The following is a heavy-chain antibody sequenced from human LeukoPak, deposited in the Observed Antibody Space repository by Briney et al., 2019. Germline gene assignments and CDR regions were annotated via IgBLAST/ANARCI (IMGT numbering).Heavy chain of an antibody. CDR1: GYTFTSYY. D-gene: IGHD6-19*01. V-gene: IGHV1-2*02. Sequence: ASVKVSCKASGYTFTSYYMHWVRQAPGQGLEWMGWINPNSGGTNYAQKFQGRVTMTRDTSISTAYMELSRLRSDDTAVYYCARVYSSGWFPVYFDYWGQGTLVTVSS. CDR3: ARVYSSGWFPVYFDY. J-gene: IGHJ4*02. CDR2: INPNSGGT.